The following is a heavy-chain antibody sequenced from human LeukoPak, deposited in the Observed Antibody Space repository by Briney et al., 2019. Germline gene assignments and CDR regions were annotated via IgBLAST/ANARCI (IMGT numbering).Heavy chain of an antibody. V-gene: IGHV4-39*01. J-gene: IGHJ4*02. Sequence: PSGTLSLTCAVSGGSISSSHWWGWVRPPPGKGLEWIGSIYYSGSTYYNPSLKSRVTISVDTSKNQFSLKLSSVTAADTAVYYCARHRTYNWSSLDYFDYWGQGTLVTVSS. CDR2: IYYSGST. CDR1: GGSISSSHW. CDR3: ARHRTYNWSSLDYFDY. D-gene: IGHD1-20*01.